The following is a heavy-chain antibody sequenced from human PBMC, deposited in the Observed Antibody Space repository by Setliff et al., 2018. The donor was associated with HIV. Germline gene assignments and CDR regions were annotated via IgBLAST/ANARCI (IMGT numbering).Heavy chain of an antibody. V-gene: IGHV4-31*11. J-gene: IGHJ6*03. Sequence: SETLSLTCAVSGDSISSDAYYWSWIRQHPEKGLEWVGYISYSGGSYYNPSLKSRISISMDTSKNQFSLKLSSVTAADTAVYYCAKGVAGLQYYYYYMDVWG. CDR1: GDSISSDAYY. D-gene: IGHD6-19*01. CDR3: AKGVAGLQYYYYYMDV. CDR2: ISYSGGS.